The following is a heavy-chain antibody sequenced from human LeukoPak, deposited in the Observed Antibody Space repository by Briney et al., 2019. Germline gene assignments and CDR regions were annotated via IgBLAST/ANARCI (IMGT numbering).Heavy chain of an antibody. V-gene: IGHV1-46*01. Sequence: GASVKVSCKASGYTFTNYYIHWVRQAPGQGLEWMGLINPGGANTNYAQNFQGRVTMTRDTSTSTAYMELRSLRSDDTAVYYCARDWGGSGSYYIPDAFDIWGQGTMVTVSS. CDR1: GYTFTNYY. D-gene: IGHD3-10*01. CDR3: ARDWGGSGSYYIPDAFDI. CDR2: INPGGANT. J-gene: IGHJ3*02.